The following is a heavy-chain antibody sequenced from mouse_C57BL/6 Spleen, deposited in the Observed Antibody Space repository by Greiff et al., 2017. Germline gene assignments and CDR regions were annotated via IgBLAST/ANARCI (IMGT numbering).Heavy chain of an antibody. V-gene: IGHV1-72*01. CDR1: GYTFTSYW. Sequence: QVQLQQPGAELVKPGASVKLSCKASGYTFTSYWMHWVQQRPGRGLEWIGRIDPNSGGTKYTEKFKSKATLTVDKTYSTAYMPLSSLTSEASAVYYCSRDRIGEVNPFAYWGQGTLVTVSA. CDR2: IDPNSGGT. CDR3: SRDRIGEVNPFAY. J-gene: IGHJ3*01. D-gene: IGHD2-2*01.